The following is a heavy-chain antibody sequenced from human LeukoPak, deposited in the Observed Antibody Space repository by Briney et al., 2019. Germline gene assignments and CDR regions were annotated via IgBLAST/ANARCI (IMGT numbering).Heavy chain of an antibody. D-gene: IGHD1-26*01. Sequence: GRSLSLSCAASGFTLSNDGMAWVRQAPGKGLGWVANIRLVGSEPYYVASVNGRSTIQRDNAEKSLFVQMNSLAVEDAAVYYCARLGSRRRDVFALWGQGTMVTVAS. CDR2: IRLVGSEP. V-gene: IGHV3-7*01. CDR3: ARLGSRRRDVFAL. J-gene: IGHJ3*01. CDR1: GFTLSNDG.